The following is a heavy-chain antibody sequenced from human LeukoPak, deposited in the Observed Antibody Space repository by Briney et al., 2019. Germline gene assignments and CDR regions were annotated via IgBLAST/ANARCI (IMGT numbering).Heavy chain of an antibody. Sequence: GGSLRLSCAASGFTFRNFWMTWVRQAPGKGLQWVANINQDGSQQAYVDSVRGRFSVSRDNGKSSLYLQMNSLRAEDTAVYFCARDPYSSSSFDYWGQGTLVTVSS. D-gene: IGHD6-6*01. CDR3: ARDPYSSSSFDY. J-gene: IGHJ4*02. CDR1: GFTFRNFW. CDR2: INQDGSQQ. V-gene: IGHV3-7*01.